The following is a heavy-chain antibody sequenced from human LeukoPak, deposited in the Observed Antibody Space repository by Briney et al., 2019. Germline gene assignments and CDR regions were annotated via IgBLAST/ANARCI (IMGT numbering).Heavy chain of an antibody. V-gene: IGHV4-34*01. CDR1: GGSFSDYY. CDR3: AREKTAYYYDSSGEWGYFDY. D-gene: IGHD3-22*01. J-gene: IGHJ4*02. Sequence: SETLSLTCAVYGGSFSDYYWSWIRQPPGKGLEWIGDIKHRGSTNYNPSLKSRVTISVDTSKNQFSLKLSSVTAPDTAVYYCAREKTAYYYDSSGEWGYFDYWGQGTLVTVSS. CDR2: IKHRGST.